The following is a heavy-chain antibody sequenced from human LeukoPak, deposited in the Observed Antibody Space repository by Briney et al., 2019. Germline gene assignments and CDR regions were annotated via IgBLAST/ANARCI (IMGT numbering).Heavy chain of an antibody. CDR1: GFTFNTYA. Sequence: PGGSLKLSCAASGFTFNTYAMSWVRQAPGKGLEWVSGITSGANTYYADSVKGRFTISRDNSENTLNLQMNSLRAEDTAIYYCAKARAGDITAAFNYWGQGTLVTVFS. CDR3: AKARAGDITAAFNY. D-gene: IGHD6-13*01. CDR2: ITSGANT. V-gene: IGHV3-23*01. J-gene: IGHJ4*02.